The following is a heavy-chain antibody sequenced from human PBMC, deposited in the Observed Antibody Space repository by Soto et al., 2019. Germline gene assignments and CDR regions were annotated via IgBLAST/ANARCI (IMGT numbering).Heavy chain of an antibody. CDR3: AKEGLFRGVINYFAY. CDR1: GFTFNNYA. V-gene: IGHV3-23*01. CDR2: ISGSGDTT. Sequence: EVQLLESGGGLVQPGGSLRLSCAASGFTFNNYAMSWVRQAPGKGLEWVSSISGSGDTTYYADPVKGRFTLPRDNSKNTVYLQMNSLRAEDTAVYYCAKEGLFRGVINYFAYWGQGTLVTVPS. J-gene: IGHJ4*02. D-gene: IGHD3-16*02.